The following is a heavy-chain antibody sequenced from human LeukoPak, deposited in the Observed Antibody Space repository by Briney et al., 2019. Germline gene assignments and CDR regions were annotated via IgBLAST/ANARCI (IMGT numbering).Heavy chain of an antibody. V-gene: IGHV1-2*02. CDR3: ARLLRGGDYDANWFDP. Sequence: ASVKVSCKASGYTFTAYYMHWVRQAPGQGLEWMGWINPNSGGTNYAQKFQGRVTMTRDTSISTAYTELSSLRSDDTAVYYCARLLRGGDYDANWFDPWGQGTLVTVSS. CDR2: INPNSGGT. D-gene: IGHD4-17*01. CDR1: GYTFTAYY. J-gene: IGHJ5*02.